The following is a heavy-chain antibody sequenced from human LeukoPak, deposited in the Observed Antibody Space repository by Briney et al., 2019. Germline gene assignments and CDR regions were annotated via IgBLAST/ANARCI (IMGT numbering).Heavy chain of an antibody. D-gene: IGHD3-10*01. CDR1: GFTFNNYA. J-gene: IGHJ4*02. V-gene: IGHV3-48*04. Sequence: HPGGSLRLSCAASGFTFNNYAMNWVRQTPGGGLEWVSFIGISSGPLLYADSVKGRFTISRDNAKASVYLQMNRLRAEDTAVYYCARAKGYTSSYSFDYWGQGILVTVSS. CDR3: ARAKGYTSSYSFDY. CDR2: IGISSGPL.